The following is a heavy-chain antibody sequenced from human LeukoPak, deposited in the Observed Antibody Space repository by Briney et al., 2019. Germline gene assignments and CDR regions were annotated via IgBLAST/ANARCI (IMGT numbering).Heavy chain of an antibody. V-gene: IGHV3-30-3*01. D-gene: IGHD6-13*01. Sequence: GGSLRLSCAASGFTFSSYAMHWVRQAPGKGLEWVAVISYDGSNKYYADSVKGRFTISRDNSKNTLYLQMNSLRAEDTAVYYCARDLIAAAGIPNFQHWGQGTLVTVSS. CDR3: ARDLIAAAGIPNFQH. CDR1: GFTFSSYA. CDR2: ISYDGSNK. J-gene: IGHJ1*01.